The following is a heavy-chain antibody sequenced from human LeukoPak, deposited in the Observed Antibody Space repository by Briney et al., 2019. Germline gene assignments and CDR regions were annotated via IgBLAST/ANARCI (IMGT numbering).Heavy chain of an antibody. CDR2: INHSGST. D-gene: IGHD4-17*01. J-gene: IGHJ4*02. V-gene: IGHV4-34*01. CDR1: GGPFSGYY. Sequence: SETLSLTCAVYGGPFSGYYWSWIRQPPGKGLEWIGEINHSGSTNYNPSLKSRVTISVDTSKNQFSLKLSSVTAADTAVYYCAGPTVTTNAIDYWGQGTLVTVSS. CDR3: AGPTVTTNAIDY.